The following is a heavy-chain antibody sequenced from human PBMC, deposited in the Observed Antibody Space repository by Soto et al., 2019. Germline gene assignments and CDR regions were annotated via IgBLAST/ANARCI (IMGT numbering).Heavy chain of an antibody. Sequence: TGGSLRLSWAASGFTFSSYAMHWVRQAPGKGLEWVAVISYDGSNKYYADSVKGRFTISRDNSKNTLYLQMNSLRAEDTAVYYCAREVGYSSGWTQDYYYGMDVWGQGTTVTVSS. CDR2: ISYDGSNK. D-gene: IGHD6-19*01. V-gene: IGHV3-30-3*01. J-gene: IGHJ6*02. CDR3: AREVGYSSGWTQDYYYGMDV. CDR1: GFTFSSYA.